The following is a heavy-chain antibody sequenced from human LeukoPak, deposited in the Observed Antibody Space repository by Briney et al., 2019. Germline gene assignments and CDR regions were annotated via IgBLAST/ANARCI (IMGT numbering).Heavy chain of an antibody. J-gene: IGHJ4*02. CDR3: ARDQEYYYGFDY. D-gene: IGHD3-10*01. CDR1: GFTFSSYG. CDR2: IRYDGSNK. V-gene: IGHV3-30*02. Sequence: GGSLRLSCAASGFTFSSYGMHWVRQAPGKGLEWVAFIRYDGSNKYYADSVKGRFTISRDNSKNSLYLQMNSLRAEDTAVYYCARDQEYYYGFDYWGQGTLVTVSS.